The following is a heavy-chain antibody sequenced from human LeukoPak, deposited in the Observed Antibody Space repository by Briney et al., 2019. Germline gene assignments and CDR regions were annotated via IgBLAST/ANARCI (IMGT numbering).Heavy chain of an antibody. D-gene: IGHD1-26*01. CDR3: ARDPYNGGYGDSYYYYMDV. CDR1: GGSISSYY. J-gene: IGHJ6*03. CDR2: IYYSGST. Sequence: SEALSLTCTVSGGSISSYYWSWIRQPPGKGLEWIGYIYYSGSTNYNPSLKSRVTISVDTSKNQFSLKLSSVTAADTAVYYCARDPYNGGYGDSYYYYMDVWGKGTTVTISS. V-gene: IGHV4-59*01.